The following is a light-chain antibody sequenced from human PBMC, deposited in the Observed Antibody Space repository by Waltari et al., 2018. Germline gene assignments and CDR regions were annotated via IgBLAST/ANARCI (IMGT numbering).Light chain of an antibody. CDR2: AAS. V-gene: IGKV1-39*01. Sequence: IQMTQSPSCLSVSVGDRVTITCRASQLFDIYFNWYQHKPGQAPSLLIYAASSLQSGVPSRFSGRGSGTDFTLTISSLQPEDFATYYCQQSYTTPYTFGQGTRLDIK. CDR1: QLFDIY. CDR3: QQSYTTPYT. J-gene: IGKJ2*01.